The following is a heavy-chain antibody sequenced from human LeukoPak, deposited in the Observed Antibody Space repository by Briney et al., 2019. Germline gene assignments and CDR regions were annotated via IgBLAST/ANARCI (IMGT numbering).Heavy chain of an antibody. CDR1: GFTFSSYA. V-gene: IGHV3-30-3*01. CDR2: ISYDGSNK. CDR3: ASRFD. Sequence: GGSLRLSGAASGFTFSSYAMHWVRQAPGKGLEWVAVISYDGSNKYYADSVKGRFTISRDNSKNTLYLQMNSLRAEDTAVYYCASRFDWGQGTLVTVSS. J-gene: IGHJ4*02.